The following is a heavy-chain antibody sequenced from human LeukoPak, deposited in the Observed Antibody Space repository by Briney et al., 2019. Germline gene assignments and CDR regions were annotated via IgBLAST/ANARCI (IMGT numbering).Heavy chain of an antibody. CDR3: ARSDPYGDYSGYFDY. Sequence: ASVKVSCKASGYTFTGYYMHWVRQAPGQGLEWMGWINPNSGGTNYAQKFQGRATMTRDTSISTAYMELSRLRSDDAAVYYCARSDPYGDYSGYFDYWGQGTLVTVSS. V-gene: IGHV1-2*02. D-gene: IGHD4-17*01. J-gene: IGHJ4*02. CDR2: INPNSGGT. CDR1: GYTFTGYY.